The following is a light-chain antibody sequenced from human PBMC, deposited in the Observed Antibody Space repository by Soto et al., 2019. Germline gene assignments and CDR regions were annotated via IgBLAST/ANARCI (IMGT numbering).Light chain of an antibody. Sequence: EIVLTQSPGTLSLSPGERATLSCRASQNVARNYLAWYQQRPGQAPRLLIYGASSRAIGIPDRFSGSGSGTDFTLTISSLQPDDFATYYCQQYKTHSKTFGQGTKVDIK. CDR2: GAS. CDR3: QQYKTHSKT. J-gene: IGKJ1*01. CDR1: QNVARNY. V-gene: IGKV3-20*01.